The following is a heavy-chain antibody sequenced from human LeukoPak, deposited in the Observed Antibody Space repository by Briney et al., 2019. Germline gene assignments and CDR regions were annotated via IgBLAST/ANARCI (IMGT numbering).Heavy chain of an antibody. D-gene: IGHD1-1*01. J-gene: IGHJ3*02. V-gene: IGHV4-39*01. CDR1: GFTFSNSQYY. CDR3: ARLRARDDTFDI. Sequence: WETLTLTCTASGFTFSNSQYYWGCHPPHHGKELEWIGIIYYCGSPYYNPSLSSRVTISIVTSKNQFSLNLDSVTASDTAVFYCARLRARDDTFDIWGQGTMVSVSS. CDR2: IYYCGSP.